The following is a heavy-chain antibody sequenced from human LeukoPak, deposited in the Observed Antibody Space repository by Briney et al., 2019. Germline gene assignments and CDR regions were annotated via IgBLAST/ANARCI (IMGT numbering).Heavy chain of an antibody. V-gene: IGHV3-23*01. D-gene: IGHD4/OR15-4a*01. CDR1: GFTFTTYW. J-gene: IGHJ5*02. Sequence: GGSLRLSCAASGFTFTTYWMSWVRQAPGKGLEWVSGISPSGDILYYADSVKGQFTISRDNAKNSLYLQMNSLRAEDTAVYYCARGGVLGGNWFDPWGQGTLVTVSS. CDR3: ARGGVLGGNWFDP. CDR2: ISPSGDIL.